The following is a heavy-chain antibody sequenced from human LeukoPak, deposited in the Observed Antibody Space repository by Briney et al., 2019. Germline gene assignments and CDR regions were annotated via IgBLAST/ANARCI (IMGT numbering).Heavy chain of an antibody. Sequence: GGSLRLSCAASGFTFSTYWMHWVRQAPGKGLVWVSRINSDESSTTYADSVKGRFTISRDNAKNTLYLQTNSLRAEDTAVYYCAKSRRAYCSGGSCFGLWDYWGQGTLVTVSS. CDR2: INSDESST. J-gene: IGHJ4*02. D-gene: IGHD2-15*01. CDR3: AKSRRAYCSGGSCFGLWDY. V-gene: IGHV3-74*01. CDR1: GFTFSTYW.